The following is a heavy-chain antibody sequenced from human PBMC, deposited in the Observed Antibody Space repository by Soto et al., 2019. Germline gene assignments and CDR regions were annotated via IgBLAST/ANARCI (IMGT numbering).Heavy chain of an antibody. J-gene: IGHJ4*02. CDR2: VSYDGNNK. D-gene: IGHD3-10*01. CDR3: VRDRGTSHWYIDY. Sequence: QVQLVESGGGVVQPGRSLRLSCAASGFTFSSYGNHWVRQAPGKGLEWVALVSYDGNNKYYADSVKGRFTISRDNSKNTLYLQMTSLRAEDTAVYYCVRDRGTSHWYIDYWGQGTLVTVSS. CDR1: GFTFSSYG. V-gene: IGHV3-30*03.